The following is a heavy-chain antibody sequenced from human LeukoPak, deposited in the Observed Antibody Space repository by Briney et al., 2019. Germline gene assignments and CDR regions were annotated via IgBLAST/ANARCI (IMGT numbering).Heavy chain of an antibody. CDR2: IYYSGST. J-gene: IGHJ4*02. CDR3: ARGTYYDFWSGYYSYFDY. V-gene: IGHV4-39*07. D-gene: IGHD3-3*01. Sequence: SETLSLTCTVSGGSISSSSYYWGWIRQPPGKGLEWIGRIYYSGSTYYNPSLKSRVTISVDTSKNQFSLKLSSVTAADTAVYYCARGTYYDFWSGYYSYFDYWGQGTLVTVSS. CDR1: GGSISSSSYY.